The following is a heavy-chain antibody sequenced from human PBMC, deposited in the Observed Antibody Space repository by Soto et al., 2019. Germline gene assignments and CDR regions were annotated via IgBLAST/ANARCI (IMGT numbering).Heavy chain of an antibody. CDR3: ATDVSFRGVILRSSYWFDP. D-gene: IGHD3-10*01. CDR2: FDPEDGET. J-gene: IGHJ5*02. Sequence: ASVKVSCKVSGYTLTELSMHWVRQAPGKGLEWMGGFDPEDGETIYAQKFQGRVTMTEDTSTDTAYMELSSLRSEDTAVYYCATDVSFRGVILRSSYWFDPWGQGTLVTVSS. V-gene: IGHV1-24*01. CDR1: GYTLTELS.